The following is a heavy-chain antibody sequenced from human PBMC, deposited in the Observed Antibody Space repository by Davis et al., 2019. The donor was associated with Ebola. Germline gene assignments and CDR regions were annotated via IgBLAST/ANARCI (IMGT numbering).Heavy chain of an antibody. CDR3: ARRGDMDY. CDR1: GFTFSSYS. Sequence: GESLKISCAASGFTFSSYSMNWVRQAPGKGLEWVAVISYDGSNKYYADSVKGRFTISRDNSKNTLYLQMNSLRAEDTAVYYCARRGDMDYWGQGTLVTVSS. V-gene: IGHV3-30*03. D-gene: IGHD2-15*01. CDR2: ISYDGSNK. J-gene: IGHJ4*02.